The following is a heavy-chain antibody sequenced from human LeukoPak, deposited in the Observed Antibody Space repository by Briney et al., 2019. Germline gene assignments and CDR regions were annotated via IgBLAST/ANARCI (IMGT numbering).Heavy chain of an antibody. CDR1: GGSISSYY. CDR3: ASRRGYDRESFYDY. J-gene: IGHJ4*02. D-gene: IGHD5-12*01. V-gene: IGHV4-59*01. CDR2: IYYTGST. Sequence: SETLSLTCTVSGGSISSYYWSWMPQPPGKGREWSGLIYYTGSTNYNPSLKSRVTISVDTSKKQFSLKLRSMTAAATARYYCASRRGYDRESFYDYWGQGTLVTVAS.